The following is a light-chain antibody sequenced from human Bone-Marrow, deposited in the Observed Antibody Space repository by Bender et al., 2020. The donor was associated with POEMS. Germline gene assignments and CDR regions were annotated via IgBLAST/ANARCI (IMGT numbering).Light chain of an antibody. Sequence: SFELTQPPSVSVSPGQTASIICPGDQLGNKYLSWYYQKSGQPPVLVIYDDTRRPSGIPDRFSGSRSGNTATLTFSGTRAMDGADYYCLAWDSSVWVFGGGTKLFV. CDR1: QLGNKY. V-gene: IGLV3-1*01. CDR3: LAWDSSVWV. J-gene: IGLJ3*02. CDR2: DDT.